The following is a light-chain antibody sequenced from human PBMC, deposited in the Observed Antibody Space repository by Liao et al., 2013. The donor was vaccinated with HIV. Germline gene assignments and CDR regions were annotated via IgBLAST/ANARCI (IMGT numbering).Light chain of an antibody. Sequence: SFELTQPPSVSVSPGQTATITCSGDRLGEKYVSWYQQKPGQSPVLILYQDTNRPSGIPERFSGSRSGNTATLTITGTQALDEATYFCQGWDITIGNVIFGGGTRLTVL. CDR1: RLGEKY. CDR2: QDT. CDR3: QGWDITIGNVI. V-gene: IGLV3-1*01. J-gene: IGLJ2*01.